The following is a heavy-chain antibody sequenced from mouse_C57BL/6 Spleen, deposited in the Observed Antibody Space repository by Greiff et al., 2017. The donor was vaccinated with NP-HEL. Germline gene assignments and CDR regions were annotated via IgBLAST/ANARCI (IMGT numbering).Heavy chain of an antibody. J-gene: IGHJ2*01. CDR3: ARGGYGSEDY. V-gene: IGHV1-69*01. CDR1: GYTFTSYW. CDR2: IDPSDSYT. Sequence: QVQLQQPGAELVMPGASVKLSCKASGYTFTSYWMHWVKQRPGPGLEWIGEIDPSDSYTNYNQKFKGKSTLTVDKSSSTAYMQLSSLTSEDSAVYYCARGGYGSEDYWGQGTTLTVSS. D-gene: IGHD1-1*01.